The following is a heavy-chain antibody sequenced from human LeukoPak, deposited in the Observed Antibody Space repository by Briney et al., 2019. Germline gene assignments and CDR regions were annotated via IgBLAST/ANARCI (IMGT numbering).Heavy chain of an antibody. CDR1: GGSISSYY. D-gene: IGHD1-26*01. CDR2: IYYSGST. Sequence: SETLSLTCTVSGGSISSYYWSWIRQPPGKGLEWIGYIYYSGSTNYNPSLKSRVTISVDTSKNHFSLIVTSVTAADTAVYYCARFYSAGHGWFDPWGQGTLVTISS. J-gene: IGHJ5*02. V-gene: IGHV4-59*01. CDR3: ARFYSAGHGWFDP.